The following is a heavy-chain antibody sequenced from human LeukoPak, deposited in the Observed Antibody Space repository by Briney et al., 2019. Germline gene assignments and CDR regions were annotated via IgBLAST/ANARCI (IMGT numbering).Heavy chain of an antibody. CDR2: ISGSGGST. D-gene: IGHD1-26*01. CDR1: GFTFSDYA. V-gene: IGHV3-23*01. Sequence: GGSLRLSCTASGFTFSDYAMSWVRQAPGKGLEWVSAISGSGGSTYYADSVKDRFTISRDNSKNTLYLQMNSLRAEDTAVYYCAKKLAGIVIDYWGQGTLVTVSS. J-gene: IGHJ4*02. CDR3: AKKLAGIVIDY.